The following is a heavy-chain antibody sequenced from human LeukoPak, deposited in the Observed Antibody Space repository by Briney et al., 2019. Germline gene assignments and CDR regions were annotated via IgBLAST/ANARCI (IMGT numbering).Heavy chain of an antibody. Sequence: GESLKISCKGSGYSFTSYWIGWVRQMPGKGLEWMGIIYPGDSDTRYSPSFQGQVTISVDRSISTAYLQWSSLEASDTAIYYCARHHRYSSGGHYFDSWGQGTLVTVSS. CDR3: ARHHRYSSGGHYFDS. V-gene: IGHV5-51*01. CDR2: IYPGDSDT. D-gene: IGHD6-19*01. J-gene: IGHJ4*02. CDR1: GYSFTSYW.